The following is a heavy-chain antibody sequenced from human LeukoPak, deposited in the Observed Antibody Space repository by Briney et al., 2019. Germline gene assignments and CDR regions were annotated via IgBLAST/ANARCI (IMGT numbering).Heavy chain of an antibody. V-gene: IGHV3-9*01. CDR3: ARGAYSSGWAYFDH. Sequence: GGSLRLSCAASGFTFDDYAMHWVRQAPGKGLEWVSGISWNSGSIGYADSVKGRFTISRDNAKNSLYLQMDSLRVEDTAMYYCARGAYSSGWAYFDHWGQGTLVTVSS. D-gene: IGHD6-19*01. CDR1: GFTFDDYA. CDR2: ISWNSGSI. J-gene: IGHJ4*02.